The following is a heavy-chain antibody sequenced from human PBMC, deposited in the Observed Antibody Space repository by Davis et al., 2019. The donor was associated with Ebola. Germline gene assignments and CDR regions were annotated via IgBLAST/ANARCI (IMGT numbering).Heavy chain of an antibody. CDR1: GYTFTSYG. V-gene: IGHV1-18*01. CDR2: ISAYNGNT. CDR3: ARDLGSWYRGWFDP. Sequence: ASVKVSCKASGYTFTSYGISWVRQAPGQGLEWMGWISAYNGNTNYAQKLQGRVTMTRDTSTSTVYMELSSLRSEDTAVYYCARDLGSWYRGWFDPWGQGTLVTVSS. D-gene: IGHD6-13*01. J-gene: IGHJ5*02.